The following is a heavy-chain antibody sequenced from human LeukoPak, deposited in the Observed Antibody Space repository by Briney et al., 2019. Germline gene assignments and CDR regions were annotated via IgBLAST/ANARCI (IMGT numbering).Heavy chain of an antibody. D-gene: IGHD6-19*01. CDR3: ARGRYSDSPSAQWL. CDR2: INSDGSTT. CDR1: GFTFSRYC. Sequence: GGSLRLSCAASGFTFSRYCMHWARQAPGKRLVWVSRINSDGSTTNYADSVKGRFTISRDNAENSLYLQMSSLRAEDTAVYYCARGRYSDSPSAQWLWGQGTLVTVSS. V-gene: IGHV3-74*01. J-gene: IGHJ4*02.